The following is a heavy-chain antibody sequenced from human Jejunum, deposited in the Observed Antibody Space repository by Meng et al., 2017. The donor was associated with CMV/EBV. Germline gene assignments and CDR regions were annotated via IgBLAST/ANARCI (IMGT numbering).Heavy chain of an antibody. J-gene: IGHJ4*02. CDR1: GYTFTSYD. Sequence: QVQLVQSGAEVKKPGASVKVSCKSSGYTFTSYDINWVRQGTGQGLEWMGWMNPNRGTTGYAQKFQGRVTMTRNISKSTAHMDLSSLRSEDTTVYYCATGVADFEYWGQGTLVTVSS. V-gene: IGHV1-8*01. CDR2: MNPNRGTT. D-gene: IGHD6-19*01. CDR3: ATGVADFEY.